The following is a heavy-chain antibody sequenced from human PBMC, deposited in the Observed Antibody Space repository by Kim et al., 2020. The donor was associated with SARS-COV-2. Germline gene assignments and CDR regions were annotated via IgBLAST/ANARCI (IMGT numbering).Heavy chain of an antibody. V-gene: IGHV3-48*03. D-gene: IGHD4-4*01. Sequence: IYYADSVRVRFTISRDNDKNSLFLQMNSLRAEDTAVYYCARGPNYSPFDYWGQGTLVTVSS. CDR3: ARGPNYSPFDY. CDR2: I. J-gene: IGHJ4*02.